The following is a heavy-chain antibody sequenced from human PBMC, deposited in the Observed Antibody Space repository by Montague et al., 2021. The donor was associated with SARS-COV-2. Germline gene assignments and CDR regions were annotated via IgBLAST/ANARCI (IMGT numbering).Heavy chain of an antibody. D-gene: IGHD3-10*01. J-gene: IGHJ6*02. CDR2: IYYSGST. V-gene: IGHV4-59*08. Sequence: SETLSLTCTVSGGSISSYYWSWIRQPPGKGLEWIGYIYYSGSTNYNPSLKSRVTISVDTSKNQFSLKLSSVTAADTAVYYCARRRLTLLWHGMDVWGQGTTVTVSS. CDR3: ARRRLTLLWHGMDV. CDR1: GGSISSYY.